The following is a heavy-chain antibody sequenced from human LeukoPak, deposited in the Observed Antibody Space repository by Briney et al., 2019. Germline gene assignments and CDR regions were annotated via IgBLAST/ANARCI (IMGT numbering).Heavy chain of an antibody. V-gene: IGHV3-23*01. J-gene: IGHJ4*02. CDR2: ISGSGGST. CDR3: AKEAVGATFSAIGYYFDY. Sequence: GGSLRLSCAASGFTFSSYAMSWVRQAPGKGLEWVSAISGSGGSTYYADSVKGRFTISRDNSKNTLYLQMNSLRAEDTAVYYCAKEAVGATFSAIGYYFDYWGQGTLVTVSS. D-gene: IGHD1-26*01. CDR1: GFTFSSYA.